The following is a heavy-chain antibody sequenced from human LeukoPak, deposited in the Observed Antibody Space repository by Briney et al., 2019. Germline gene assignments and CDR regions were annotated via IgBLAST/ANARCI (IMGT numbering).Heavy chain of an antibody. J-gene: IGHJ4*02. CDR3: ARLAVPSVAARDFDY. D-gene: IGHD6-6*01. CDR1: GFSFSSYW. Sequence: GGSLRLSCAASGFSFSSYWMSWVRQAPGKGLEWVASIKQNSGEMFYVDSVKGRFTISRDNAKNSMSLQMNSLRVDDTATYFCARLAVPSVAARDFDYWGQGTLVTVSS. CDR2: IKQNSGEM. V-gene: IGHV3-7*01.